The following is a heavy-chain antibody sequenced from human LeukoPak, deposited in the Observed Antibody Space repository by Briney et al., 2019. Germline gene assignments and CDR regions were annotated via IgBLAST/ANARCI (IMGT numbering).Heavy chain of an antibody. CDR1: GFTFSSYW. CDR3: ARDPYSGNYGDYYYYYMDV. Sequence: GGSLRLSCAASGFTFSSYWMHWVRQAPGKGLVWVSRINSDGSSTSYADSVKGRFTISRDNAKSSLYLQMNSLRDEDTAVYYCARDPYSGNYGDYYYYYMDVWGKGTTVTISS. J-gene: IGHJ6*03. D-gene: IGHD1-26*01. CDR2: INSDGSST. V-gene: IGHV3-74*01.